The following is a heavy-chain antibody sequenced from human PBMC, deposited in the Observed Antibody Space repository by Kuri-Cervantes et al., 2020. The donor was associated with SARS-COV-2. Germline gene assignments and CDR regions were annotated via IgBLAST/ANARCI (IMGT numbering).Heavy chain of an antibody. V-gene: IGHV1-18*01. CDR2: ISAYNGNT. CDR1: GYTFTSYG. D-gene: IGHD3-9*01. Sequence: APVKVSCKASGYTFTSYGISWVRQAPGQGLEWMGWISAYNGNTNYAQKLQGRVTMTTDTSTSTAYMELRSLRSDDTAVYYCARETFLTRGPMPAPLLDYWGQGTLVTVSS. CDR3: ARETFLTRGPMPAPLLDY. J-gene: IGHJ4*02.